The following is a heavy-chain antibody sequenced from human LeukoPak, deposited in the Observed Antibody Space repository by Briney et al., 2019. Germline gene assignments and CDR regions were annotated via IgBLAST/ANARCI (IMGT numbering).Heavy chain of an antibody. J-gene: IGHJ4*02. CDR2: INHSGST. V-gene: IGHV4-34*01. Sequence: SETLSLTCAVYGGSFSGYYWSWIRQPSGKGLEWIGEINHSGSTNYNPSLKSRVTISVDTSKNQFSLKLSSVTAADAAVYYCAGTRGYSYGIQDYWGQGTLVTVSS. CDR1: GGSFSGYY. D-gene: IGHD5-18*01. CDR3: AGTRGYSYGIQDY.